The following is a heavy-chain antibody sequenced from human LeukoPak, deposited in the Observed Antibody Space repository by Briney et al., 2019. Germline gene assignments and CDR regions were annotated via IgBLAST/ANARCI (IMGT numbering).Heavy chain of an antibody. J-gene: IGHJ6*02. CDR1: GFTFSSYA. Sequence: GSLRLSCAASGFTFSSYAMNWVRQAPGKGLEWVAFISYDGSNKYYADSVKGRFTISRDNSKNTPYLQMNSLRAEDTAVYYCASQGGLLWFGELSGGMEVWGQGTTVTVSS. CDR3: ASQGGLLWFGELSGGMEV. D-gene: IGHD3-10*01. CDR2: ISYDGSNK. V-gene: IGHV3-30-3*01.